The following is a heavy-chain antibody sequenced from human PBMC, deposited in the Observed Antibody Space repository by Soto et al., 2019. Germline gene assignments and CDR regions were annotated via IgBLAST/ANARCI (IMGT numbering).Heavy chain of an antibody. J-gene: IGHJ5*02. CDR1: GGTFSNYA. D-gene: IGHD5-12*01. CDR2: IIPIFGTT. CDR3: AKDGGADGYFGNWLDP. Sequence: QVHLVQSGAEVKKPGSSVNVSCKASGGTFSNYAITWVRQAPGQGLEWVGRIIPIFGTTNVAQKFQGRVTITADESTTTAYMELSGLRSDDTAVYYCAKDGGADGYFGNWLDPWGQGTQVTVSS. V-gene: IGHV1-69*15.